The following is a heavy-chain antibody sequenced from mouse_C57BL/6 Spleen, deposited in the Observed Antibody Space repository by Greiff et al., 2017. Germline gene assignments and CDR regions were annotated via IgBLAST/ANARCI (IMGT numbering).Heavy chain of an antibody. D-gene: IGHD1-1*01. CDR2: ISSGGSYT. V-gene: IGHV5-6*01. J-gene: IGHJ1*03. CDR3: ARHEDYGSSLWYFDV. Sequence: EVMLVESGGDLVKPGGSLKLSCAASGFTFSSYGMSWVRQTPDKRLEWVATISSGGSYTYYPDSVKGRFTISRDNAKNTLYLQMSSLKSEDTAMYYCARHEDYGSSLWYFDVWGTGTTVTVSS. CDR1: GFTFSSYG.